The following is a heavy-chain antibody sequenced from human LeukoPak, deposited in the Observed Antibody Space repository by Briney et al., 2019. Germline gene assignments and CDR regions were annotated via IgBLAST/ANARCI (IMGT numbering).Heavy chain of an antibody. D-gene: IGHD3-3*01. CDR1: GGSISSYY. CDR2: IYYSGST. Sequence: SETLSLTCTVSGGSISSYYWSWIRQPPGKGLEWIGYIYYSGSTNYNPSLKSRVTISVDTSKNQFSLKLSSVTAADTAVYYCARVETIFGVVIMLDYWGQGTLVTVSS. V-gene: IGHV4-59*01. J-gene: IGHJ4*02. CDR3: ARVETIFGVVIMLDY.